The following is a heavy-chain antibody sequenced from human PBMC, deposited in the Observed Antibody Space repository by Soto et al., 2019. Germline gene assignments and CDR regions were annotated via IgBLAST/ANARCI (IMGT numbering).Heavy chain of an antibody. V-gene: IGHV3-30*04. CDR1: GLTFTTYQ. CDR3: ATGSYFEH. CDR2: MTFDGTTK. D-gene: IGHD1-26*01. Sequence: QVQLVESGGGVVQPGRSLRLSYEASGLTFTTYQMYWVRQAPGKGLEGVAVMTFDGTTKHHADPVKGRFTISRDNSKNTLYLQMNSLRVEDTAVYYCATGSYFEHWGQGTLVTVSS. J-gene: IGHJ4*02.